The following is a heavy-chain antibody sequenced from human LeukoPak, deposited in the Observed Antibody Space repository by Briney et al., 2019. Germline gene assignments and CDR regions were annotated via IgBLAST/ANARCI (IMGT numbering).Heavy chain of an antibody. D-gene: IGHD5-24*01. J-gene: IGHJ4*02. CDR2: IWYDGSNK. V-gene: IGHV3-33*01. Sequence: GRSLRLSCAASGFTFGSYGMHWVRQAPGKGLEWVAVIWYDGSNKYYADSVKGRFTISRDNSKNTLYLQMNSLRAEDTAVYYCARDRRDGYNAFDYWGQGTLVTVSS. CDR3: ARDRRDGYNAFDY. CDR1: GFTFGSYG.